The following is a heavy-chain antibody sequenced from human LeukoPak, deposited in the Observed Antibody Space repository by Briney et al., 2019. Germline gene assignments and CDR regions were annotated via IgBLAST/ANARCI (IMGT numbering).Heavy chain of an antibody. CDR1: GGSISSYY. CDR3: ARSGIAAAGRPYYYYGMDV. V-gene: IGHV4-59*01. CDR2: IYYSGST. Sequence: SETLSLTCTVSGGSISSYYWSWIRQPPGKGLEWIGYIYYSGSTNYNPSLKSRVTISVDTSKNQFSLKLSSVTAADTAVYYCARSGIAAAGRPYYYYGMDVWGKGTTVTVSS. J-gene: IGHJ6*04. D-gene: IGHD6-13*01.